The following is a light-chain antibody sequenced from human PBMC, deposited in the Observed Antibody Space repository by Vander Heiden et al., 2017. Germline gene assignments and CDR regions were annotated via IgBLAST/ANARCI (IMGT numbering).Light chain of an antibody. J-gene: IGLJ2*01. CDR3: SSYTSSSTRI. CDR1: SSDIGAYNY. CDR2: DVN. Sequence: HSALTQPASVSGSPRPSNTISCTGTSSDIGAYNYVSWYQQHPGKAPKLMIYDVNNRPSGVSNRFSGSKSGNTASLTISGLQAEDEADYYCSSYTSSSTRIFGGGTKLTVL. V-gene: IGLV2-14*01.